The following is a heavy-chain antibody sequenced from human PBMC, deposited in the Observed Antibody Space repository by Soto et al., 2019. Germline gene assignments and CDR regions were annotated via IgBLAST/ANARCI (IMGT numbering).Heavy chain of an antibody. CDR1: GYTFTSYG. J-gene: IGHJ6*03. Sequence: QVQLVQSGAEVKKPGASVKVSCKASGYTFTSYGISWVRQAPGQGLEWMGWISAYNGNTNYAQKLQGRVTMTTDTSTSTAYMELSSLRSDDTAVYYCARDTTKYSKFSGYYYYYMDVWGKGTTVTVSS. CDR3: ARDTTKYSKFSGYYYYYMDV. CDR2: ISAYNGNT. D-gene: IGHD4-4*01. V-gene: IGHV1-18*01.